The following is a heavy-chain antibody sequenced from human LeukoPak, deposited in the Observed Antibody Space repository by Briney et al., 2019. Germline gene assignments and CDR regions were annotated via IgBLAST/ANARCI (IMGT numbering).Heavy chain of an antibody. CDR3: AKDSAMVTLGADY. D-gene: IGHD4/OR15-4a*01. CDR2: ISDSGSRI. J-gene: IGHJ4*02. Sequence: GGSLRLSCAASGFTFSSYDMNWVRQAPGKGLEWISYISDSGSRIYYADSVKGRFTISRDNAKNSLYLQMNSLRAEDTAVYYCAKDSAMVTLGADYWGQGTLVTVSS. CDR1: GFTFSSYD. V-gene: IGHV3-48*03.